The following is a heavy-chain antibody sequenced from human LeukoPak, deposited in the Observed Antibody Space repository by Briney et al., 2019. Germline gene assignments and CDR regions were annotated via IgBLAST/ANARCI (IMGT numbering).Heavy chain of an antibody. CDR3: ARGTYYYDSSGYSGH. Sequence: GSLRLSCAASGFTFSSYSMNWVRQAPGKGLEWVSSISSSSSYIYYADSVKGRFTISRDNAKNSLYLQMNSLRAEDTAVYYCARGTYYYDSSGYSGHWGQGTLVTVSS. CDR2: ISSSSSYI. J-gene: IGHJ4*02. V-gene: IGHV3-21*01. D-gene: IGHD3-22*01. CDR1: GFTFSSYS.